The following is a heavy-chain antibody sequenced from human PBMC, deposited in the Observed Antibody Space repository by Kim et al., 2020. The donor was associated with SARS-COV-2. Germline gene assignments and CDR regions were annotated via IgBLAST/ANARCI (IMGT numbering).Heavy chain of an antibody. CDR3: ARDLMRGYDKGYFDY. V-gene: IGHV1-69*01. J-gene: IGHJ4*02. D-gene: IGHD5-12*01. Sequence: QKFQGRVTITADESTSTAYMELSSLRSEDTAVYYCARDLMRGYDKGYFDYWGQGTLVTVSS.